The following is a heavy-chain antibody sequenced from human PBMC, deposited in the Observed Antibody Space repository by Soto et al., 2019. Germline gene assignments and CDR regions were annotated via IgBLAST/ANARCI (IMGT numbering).Heavy chain of an antibody. CDR2: VYYSGST. D-gene: IGHD6-19*01. CDR1: GGYISSYY. V-gene: IGHV4-59*08. CDR3: ARQGYSSGFDYYDY. Sequence: SETLSLTCTVSGGYISSYYWSWIRQPPGKGLEWIGYVYYSGSTNYNPSLKSRVTISGDTSKNQFSLKLSAVTAADTAVYYCARQGYSSGFDYYDYWGQGTLVTVSS. J-gene: IGHJ4*02.